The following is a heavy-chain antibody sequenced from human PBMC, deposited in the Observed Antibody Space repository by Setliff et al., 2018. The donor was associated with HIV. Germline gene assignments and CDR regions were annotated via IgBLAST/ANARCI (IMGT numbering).Heavy chain of an antibody. D-gene: IGHD3-3*01. CDR2: IYHSGST. J-gene: IGHJ4*02. CDR3: ARVISSWSAYYIDY. V-gene: IGHV4-38-2*01. Sequence: SETLSLTCAVSGYSISSGYYWGWIRQPPGKGLEWIGSIYHSGSTYYNPSPKSRITISIDTSKNQFSLKLSSVTAADTAVYYCARVISSWSAYYIDYWGQGTLVTVSS. CDR1: GYSISSGYY.